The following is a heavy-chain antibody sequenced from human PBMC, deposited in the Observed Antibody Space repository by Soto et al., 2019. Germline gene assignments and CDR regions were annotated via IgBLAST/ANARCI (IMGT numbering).Heavy chain of an antibody. CDR1: GLTVSGKKY. Sequence: DVQLVESGGGLIQPGECLRLYCAAFGLTVSGKKYVAWVRQAPGKGLEWISALYDVDGTYYADSVKGRFTTSSDSSKTTVYLQMNGLRPDDTAVYYCASWHEREHAYDVWGRGTTVTVSS. J-gene: IGHJ3*01. D-gene: IGHD1-1*01. CDR3: ASWHEREHAYDV. V-gene: IGHV3-53*01. CDR2: LYDVDGT.